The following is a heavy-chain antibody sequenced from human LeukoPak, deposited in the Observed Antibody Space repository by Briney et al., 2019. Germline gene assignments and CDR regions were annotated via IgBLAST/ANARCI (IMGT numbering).Heavy chain of an antibody. D-gene: IGHD5-12*01. J-gene: IGHJ4*02. V-gene: IGHV3-9*01. CDR3: AKDMEVATIVGGFGEIFDY. Sequence: GGSLRLSCAASGFTFDDYAMHWVRQAPGKGLEWVSGISWNSGSIGYADSVKGRFTISRDNAKNSLYLQMNSLRAEDTALYYCAKDMEVATIVGGFGEIFDYWGQGTLVAVSS. CDR1: GFTFDDYA. CDR2: ISWNSGSI.